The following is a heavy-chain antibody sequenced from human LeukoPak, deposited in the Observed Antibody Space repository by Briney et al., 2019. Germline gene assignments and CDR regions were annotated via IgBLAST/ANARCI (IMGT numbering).Heavy chain of an antibody. D-gene: IGHD3-10*01. V-gene: IGHV3-33*05. CDR1: GFTFSSYG. J-gene: IGHJ4*02. Sequence: GGSLRLSCAASGFTFSSYGMHWVRQAPGKGLEWVAVISYDGSNKYYADSVKGRFTISRDNSKNTLFLQMNSLRAEDTAVYYCASTITMVRGVMNHDYWGQGTLVTVSS. CDR2: ISYDGSNK. CDR3: ASTITMVRGVMNHDY.